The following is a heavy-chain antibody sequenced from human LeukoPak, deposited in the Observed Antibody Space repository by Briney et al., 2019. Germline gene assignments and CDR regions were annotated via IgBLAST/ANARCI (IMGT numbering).Heavy chain of an antibody. Sequence: SQTLSLTCAISGDSVSSNSAAWNWIRQSPSRGLEWLGRTYYRSKWYNDYAVSVKSRITINPDTSKNQFSLQLNSVTSEDTAVYYCARDRSRYSSGWLNWFDPWGQGTLVTVSS. CDR2: TYYRSKWYN. J-gene: IGHJ5*02. CDR3: ARDRSRYSSGWLNWFDP. V-gene: IGHV6-1*01. D-gene: IGHD6-19*01. CDR1: GDSVSSNSAA.